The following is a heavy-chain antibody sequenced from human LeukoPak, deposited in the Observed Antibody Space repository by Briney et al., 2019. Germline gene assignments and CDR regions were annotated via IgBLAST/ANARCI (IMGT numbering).Heavy chain of an antibody. Sequence: ASVKVSCKASGYTFTDYYMHWVRQAPGQGFEWMGWIDPNDGDTNYAQKFQGGVTMTRDTSISTAHMEVSRLRSDDTAVYYCARANFLYCSSTTCLFDYWGQGTLVTVSS. CDR2: IDPNDGDT. J-gene: IGHJ4*02. CDR3: ARANFLYCSSTTCLFDY. V-gene: IGHV1-2*02. D-gene: IGHD2-2*01. CDR1: GYTFTDYY.